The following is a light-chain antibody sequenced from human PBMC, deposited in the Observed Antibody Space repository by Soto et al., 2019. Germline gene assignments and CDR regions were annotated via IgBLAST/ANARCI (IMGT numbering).Light chain of an antibody. CDR2: DVS. J-gene: IGLJ1*01. Sequence: QSALTQPASVSGSHGHSITISCTGTSSDVGGYNYVSWYQQHPGKALKLMIYDVSNRPSGVSNRFSGSKSGNTASLTISGLQAEDEADYYCSSYTSSSTLVFGTGTKVTVL. V-gene: IGLV2-14*01. CDR1: SSDVGGYNY. CDR3: SSYTSSSTLV.